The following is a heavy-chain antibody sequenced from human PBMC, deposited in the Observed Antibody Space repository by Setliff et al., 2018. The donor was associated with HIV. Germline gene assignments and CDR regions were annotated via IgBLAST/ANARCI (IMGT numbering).Heavy chain of an antibody. V-gene: IGHV1-18*01. D-gene: IGHD6-19*01. Sequence: GASVKVSCKASGYTFNRYGISWVRQAPGQGLEWMGWISGYNGNTKYVQNLQGRVTMSTDTPTSTVYMELRSLRSDDTGVYYCARVPYRSAWFSGGHDAFDVWGQGTMVTVSS. CDR1: GYTFNRYG. CDR2: ISGYNGNT. CDR3: ARVPYRSAWFSGGHDAFDV. J-gene: IGHJ3*01.